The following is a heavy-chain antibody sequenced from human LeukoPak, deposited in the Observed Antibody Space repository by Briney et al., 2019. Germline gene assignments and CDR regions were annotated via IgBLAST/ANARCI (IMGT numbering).Heavy chain of an antibody. CDR3: ARVTGYSSSWYSVDY. V-gene: IGHV4-30-4*08. D-gene: IGHD6-13*01. CDR1: GGSISSGDYY. J-gene: IGHJ4*02. Sequence: SQTLSLTCTVSGGSISSGDYYWSWIRQPPGKGLEWIGYIYYSGSTYYNPSLKSRVTISVATSKNQFSLKLSSVTAADTAVYYCARVTGYSSSWYSVDYWGQGTLVTVSS. CDR2: IYYSGST.